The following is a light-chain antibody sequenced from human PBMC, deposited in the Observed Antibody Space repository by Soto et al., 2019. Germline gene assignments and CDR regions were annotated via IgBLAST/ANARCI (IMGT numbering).Light chain of an antibody. CDR2: DVN. CDR1: SSDVGGYVY. Sequence: QSVLTQPRAVSGSPGQSVTISCTGTSSDVGGYVYVSWYQHHPGKVPKLMIYDVNERPSGVPDRFSGSKFDNTASLTISGLQAEDEADYYCCSYAGRFTYVFGTGTKVTVL. CDR3: CSYAGRFTYV. J-gene: IGLJ1*01. V-gene: IGLV2-11*01.